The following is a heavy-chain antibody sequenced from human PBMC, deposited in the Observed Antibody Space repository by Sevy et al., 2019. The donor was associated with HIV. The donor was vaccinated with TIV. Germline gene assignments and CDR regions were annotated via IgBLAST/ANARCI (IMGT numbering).Heavy chain of an antibody. CDR3: TTGGSILQH. CDR1: GFTFSNVW. V-gene: IGHV3-15*01. CDR2: IKSRTEGGTP. D-gene: IGHD2-21*01. J-gene: IGHJ4*02. Sequence: GGCLRLSCAASGFTFSNVWMSWVRQAPGKGLERVGHIKSRTEGGTPDYAAPVKGRINISRDDSKSTLYLQMNSLKTEDTAVYYCTTGGSILQHWGQGTLVTVSS.